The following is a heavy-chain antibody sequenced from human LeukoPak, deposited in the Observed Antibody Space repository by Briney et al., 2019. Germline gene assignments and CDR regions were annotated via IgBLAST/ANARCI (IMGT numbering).Heavy chain of an antibody. D-gene: IGHD6-6*01. CDR3: ARVRSSSSGRNAFDI. J-gene: IGHJ3*02. V-gene: IGHV4-34*01. CDR2: INHSGST. CDR1: GGSFSGYY. Sequence: SETLSLTCAVYGGSFSGYYWSWIRQPPGKGLEWIGEINHSGSTNYNPSLKSRVTISVDTSKSQFSLKLSSVTAADTAVYYCARVRSSSSGRNAFDIWGQGTMVTVSS.